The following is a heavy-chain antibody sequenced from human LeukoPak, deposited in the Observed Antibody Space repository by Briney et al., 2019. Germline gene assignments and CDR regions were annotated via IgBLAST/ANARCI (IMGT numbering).Heavy chain of an antibody. J-gene: IGHJ4*02. D-gene: IGHD5-24*01. CDR1: GYTFTGYY. V-gene: IGHV1-2*02. Sequence: ASVKVSCKASGYTFTGYYMHWVRQAPGQGLEWMGWINPNSGGINYAQKFQGRVTMTRDTSISTAYMELSRLRSDDTAVYYCARDAGYNALFDYWGQGTLVTVSS. CDR3: ARDAGYNALFDY. CDR2: INPNSGGI.